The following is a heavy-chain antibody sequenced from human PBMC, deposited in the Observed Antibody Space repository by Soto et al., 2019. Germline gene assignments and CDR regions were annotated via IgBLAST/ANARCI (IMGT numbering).Heavy chain of an antibody. CDR1: SGSISSSNW. CDR2: IYHSGST. D-gene: IGHD5-12*01. J-gene: IGHJ6*03. Sequence: SETLSLTCAVSSGSISSSNWWSWVRQPPGKGLEWIGEIYHSGSTNYNPSLKSRVTISVDKSKNQFSLKLSSVTAADTAVYYCVLSGAGHYYYMDVWGKGTTVTVSS. V-gene: IGHV4-4*02. CDR3: VLSGAGHYYYMDV.